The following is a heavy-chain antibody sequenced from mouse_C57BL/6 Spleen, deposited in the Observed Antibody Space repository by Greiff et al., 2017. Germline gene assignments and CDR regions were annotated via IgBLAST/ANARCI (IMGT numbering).Heavy chain of an antibody. D-gene: IGHD2-1*01. J-gene: IGHJ3*01. CDR3: APYGNYVGWFAY. CDR1: GYAFSSYW. CDR2: LYPGDGDT. V-gene: IGHV1-80*01. Sequence: VMLVESGAELVKPGASVKISCKASGYAFSSYWMNWVKQRPGKGLEWIGQLYPGDGDTNYNGKFKGKATLTADKSSSTAYMQLSSLTSEDSAVYFCAPYGNYVGWFAYWGQGTLVTVSA.